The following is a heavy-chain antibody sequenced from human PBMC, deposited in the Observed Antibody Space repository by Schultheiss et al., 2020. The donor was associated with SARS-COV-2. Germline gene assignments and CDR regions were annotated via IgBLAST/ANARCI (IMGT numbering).Heavy chain of an antibody. V-gene: IGHV3-9*01. CDR2: ISWNSGSI. CDR3: ARGGYSYGTPSYYFDY. D-gene: IGHD5-18*01. Sequence: GGSLRLYCAASGFTFSSYAMHWVRQAPGKGLEWVSGISWNSGSIGYADSVKGRFTISRDNAKNSLYLQMNSLRAEETAVYYCARGGYSYGTPSYYFDYWGQGTLVTVSS. CDR1: GFTFSSYA. J-gene: IGHJ4*02.